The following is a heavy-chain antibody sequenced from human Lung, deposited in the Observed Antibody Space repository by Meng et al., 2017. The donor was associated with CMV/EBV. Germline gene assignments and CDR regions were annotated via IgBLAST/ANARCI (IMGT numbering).Heavy chain of an antibody. CDR2: VVYSGTT. CDR3: ARHHHSPTFDY. Sequence: LQLQEAGPRLVKPSETLSLTCTVSGGSISSSSYYWAWIRQPPGEGLEWIGSVVYSGTTYYTSSLKSRVSISVDTSKNQFSLKLSSVTAADTAVYYCARHHHSPTFDYWGQGTLVTVSS. CDR1: GGSISSSSYY. J-gene: IGHJ4*02. D-gene: IGHD1-14*01. V-gene: IGHV4-39*01.